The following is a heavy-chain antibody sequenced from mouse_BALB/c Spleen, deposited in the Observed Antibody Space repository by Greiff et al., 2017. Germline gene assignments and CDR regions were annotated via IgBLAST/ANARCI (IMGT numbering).Heavy chain of an antibody. CDR2: IRLKSDNYAT. CDR1: GFTFSSYW. J-gene: IGHJ3*01. Sequence: EVKLMESGGGLVQPGGSMKLSCVASGFTFSSYWMSWVRQSPEKGLEWVAEIRLKSDNYATHYAESVKGKFTISRDDSKSRLYLQMNSLRAEDTGIYYCTRDYYGTPFAYWGQGTLVTVSA. V-gene: IGHV6-6*02. CDR3: TRDYYGTPFAY. D-gene: IGHD1-1*01.